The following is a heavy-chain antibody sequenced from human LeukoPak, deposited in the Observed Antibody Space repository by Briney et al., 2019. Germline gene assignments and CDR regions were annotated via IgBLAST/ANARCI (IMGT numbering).Heavy chain of an antibody. Sequence: PSETLSLTCTVSGYSVSSGYYWGWIRQPPGKGLEWMGSIYHSGSTYYNPSLKSRVTISVDTSKNQFALKLSSVTAADTAVYYCYYYDSSGPDYWGQGTLVTVSS. CDR3: YYYDSSGPDY. V-gene: IGHV4-38-2*02. D-gene: IGHD3-22*01. CDR1: GYSVSSGYY. CDR2: IYHSGST. J-gene: IGHJ4*02.